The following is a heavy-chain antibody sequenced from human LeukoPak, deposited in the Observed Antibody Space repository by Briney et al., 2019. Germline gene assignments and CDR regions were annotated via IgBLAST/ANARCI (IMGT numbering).Heavy chain of an antibody. CDR2: ISGRGGTI. V-gene: IGHV3-11*01. J-gene: IGHJ6*02. Sequence: GGSLRLSCAASGFTLSDHYMSWTRQAPGKGLEWVSYISGRGGTIYYADSVKGRLTISRGNAKNSLYLQMNSLRAEDTAVYYCARAPDSYYYGMDVWGQGTTVSVSS. D-gene: IGHD3-22*01. CDR3: ARAPDSYYYGMDV. CDR1: GFTLSDHY.